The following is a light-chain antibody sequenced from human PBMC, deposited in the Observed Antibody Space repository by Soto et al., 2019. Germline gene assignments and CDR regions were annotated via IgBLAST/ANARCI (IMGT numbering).Light chain of an antibody. Sequence: EIVLTQSPDTLSLSPGERTTLSCMASQPITSSYLAWYQQRPGHPPRLLIYGASSRAAGVPGRFSGTGSGRDFTLTISRLEVEDFAVYYCQQLGDSRTYTFGQGTRLDI. CDR2: GAS. V-gene: IGKV3-20*01. CDR3: QQLGDSRTYT. J-gene: IGKJ2*01. CDR1: QPITSSY.